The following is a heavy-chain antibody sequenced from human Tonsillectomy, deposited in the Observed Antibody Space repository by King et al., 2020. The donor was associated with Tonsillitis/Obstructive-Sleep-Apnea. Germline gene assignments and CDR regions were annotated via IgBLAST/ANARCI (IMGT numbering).Heavy chain of an antibody. Sequence: VQLVESGGGVVQPGRSLRLSCAASGFTFSSYAMHWVRQAPGKGLEWVAVISYDGSNKYYADSVKGRFTISRDNSKNTLYLQMNSLRAEDTAVYYCARTDFWRGIDLFDYWGQGTLVTVSS. CDR2: ISYDGSNK. CDR3: ARTDFWRGIDLFDY. D-gene: IGHD3-3*01. J-gene: IGHJ4*01. V-gene: IGHV3-30*04. CDR1: GFTFSSYA.